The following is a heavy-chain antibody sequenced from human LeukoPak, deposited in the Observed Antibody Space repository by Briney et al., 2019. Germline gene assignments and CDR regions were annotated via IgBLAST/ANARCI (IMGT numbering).Heavy chain of an antibody. CDR2: ISGDGTAR. V-gene: IGHV3-74*01. CDR1: GFTSSSYW. D-gene: IGHD2-2*01. CDR3: ARGLYCSSTSCYLEPFDY. J-gene: IGHJ4*02. Sequence: GGSLRLSCAASGFTSSSYWMHWVRQVPGKGLVWVSRISGDGTARNYADSVKGRFTISRDNSKNTLYLQMNSLRAEDTAVYYCARGLYCSSTSCYLEPFDYWGQGTLVTVSS.